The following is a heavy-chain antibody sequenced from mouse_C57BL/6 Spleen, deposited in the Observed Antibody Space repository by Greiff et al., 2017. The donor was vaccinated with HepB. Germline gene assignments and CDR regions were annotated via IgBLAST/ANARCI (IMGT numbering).Heavy chain of an antibody. J-gene: IGHJ2*01. Sequence: VQLQQSGPELVKPGASVKISCKASGYAFSSSWMNWVKQRPGKGLEWIGRIYPGDGDTNYNGKFKGKATLTADKSSSTAYMQLSSLTSEDSAVYFCARGFYIDPYWGQGTTLTVSS. V-gene: IGHV1-82*01. D-gene: IGHD2-1*01. CDR1: GYAFSSSW. CDR3: ARGFYIDPY. CDR2: IYPGDGDT.